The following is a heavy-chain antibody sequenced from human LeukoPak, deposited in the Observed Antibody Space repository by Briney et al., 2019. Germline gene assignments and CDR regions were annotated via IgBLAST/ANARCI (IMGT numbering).Heavy chain of an antibody. V-gene: IGHV4-59*01. CDR1: AGSISSYY. CDR3: ARVDEGGYYYYGMDV. D-gene: IGHD3-16*01. J-gene: IGHJ6*02. Sequence: PSETLSLTCTVSAGSISSYYWSWIRQPPGKGLEWIGYIYSSGSTNYNPSLKSRVTKSVDTSKNQFSLKLSSVTAADTAVYYCARVDEGGYYYYGMDVWGQGTTVTVSS. CDR2: IYSSGST.